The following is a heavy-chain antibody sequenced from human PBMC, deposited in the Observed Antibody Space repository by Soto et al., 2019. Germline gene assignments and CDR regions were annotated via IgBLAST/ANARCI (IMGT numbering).Heavy chain of an antibody. D-gene: IGHD5-18*01. CDR1: GGSISSGGYY. CDR2: IYDSGST. CDR3: ARGGGYSYAKGGFDP. V-gene: IGHV4-31*03. Sequence: QVQLQESGPGLVKPSQTLSLTCTFSGGSISSGGYYWSWIRQHPGKGQEWIGYIYDSGSTYYNPSLKGRVTVSVDTSNNQFSLKLSSVTAADTAVYYCARGGGYSYAKGGFDPWGQGTLVTVSS. J-gene: IGHJ5*02.